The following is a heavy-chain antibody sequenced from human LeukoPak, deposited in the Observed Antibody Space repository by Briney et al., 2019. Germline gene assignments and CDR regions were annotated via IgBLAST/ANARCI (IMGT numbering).Heavy chain of an antibody. V-gene: IGHV3-21*04. CDR1: GFTFSSYS. D-gene: IGHD5-18*01. CDR3: AKATSGYSYAYYFDY. CDR2: ISSSSSYI. Sequence: PGGSLRLSCAASGFTFSSYSMNWVRQAPGKGLEWVSSISSSSSYIYYADSVKGRFTISRDNAKNSLYLQMNSLRAEDMALYYCAKATSGYSYAYYFDYWGQGTLVTVSS. J-gene: IGHJ4*02.